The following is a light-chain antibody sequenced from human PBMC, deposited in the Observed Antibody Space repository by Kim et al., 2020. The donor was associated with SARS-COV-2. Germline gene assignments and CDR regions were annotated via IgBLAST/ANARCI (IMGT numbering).Light chain of an antibody. CDR3: QQSYNTPCT. V-gene: IGKV1-39*01. Sequence: DIQMTQSPSSLSASVGDRVTITCRTSQSISSHLNWYHQKPGRAPKLLIYAASTLQGGVPSRFSGSGSETDFTLTISSLQPEDFGTYFCQQSYNTPCTIGPGNKVDIK. CDR2: AAS. CDR1: QSISSH. J-gene: IGKJ3*01.